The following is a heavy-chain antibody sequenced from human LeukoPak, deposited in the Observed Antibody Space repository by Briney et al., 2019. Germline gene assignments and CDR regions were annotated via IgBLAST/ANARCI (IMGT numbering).Heavy chain of an antibody. CDR3: GRNLGSGSDH. V-gene: IGHV4-59*01. CDR1: GGSISSDC. J-gene: IGHJ4*02. Sequence: SQTLSLTCTVSGGSISSDCWNWIRQSPGRGLEWIGYTHYRGDINYNPSLKSRLTMSVDASSNQVSLKLSSVTAADAAVYYCGRNLGSGSDHWGQGTLVTVSS. D-gene: IGHD3-10*01. CDR2: THYRGDI.